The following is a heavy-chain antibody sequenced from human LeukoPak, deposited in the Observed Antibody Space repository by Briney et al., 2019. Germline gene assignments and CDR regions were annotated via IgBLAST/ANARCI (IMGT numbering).Heavy chain of an antibody. CDR2: IYYNGNT. J-gene: IGHJ4*02. Sequence: SETLSLTCTVSSGSICSSSYYWGGIRQPPGKGGGWIGSIYYNGNTYYTPSLKSRVTISVDTSKNKSSLKLSSLTAADTAVCYCARQRLRNRFSYFDYWGQGTLVTVSS. CDR3: ARQRLRNRFSYFDY. CDR1: SGSICSSSYY. D-gene: IGHD4-17*01. V-gene: IGHV4-39*01.